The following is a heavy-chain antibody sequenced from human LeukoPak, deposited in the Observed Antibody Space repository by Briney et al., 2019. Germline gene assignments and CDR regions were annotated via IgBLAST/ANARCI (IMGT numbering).Heavy chain of an antibody. V-gene: IGHV3-30-3*01. J-gene: IGHJ4*02. CDR1: GFTFSSYA. CDR3: ARGGSSSPAGRVAY. Sequence: GRSLRLSCAASGFTFSSYAMHWVRQAPGKGLEWVAVISYDGSNKYYADSVKGRFTISRDNSKNTLYLQMNSLRAEDTAVYYCARGGSSSPAGRVAYWGQGTLVTVSS. D-gene: IGHD6-6*01. CDR2: ISYDGSNK.